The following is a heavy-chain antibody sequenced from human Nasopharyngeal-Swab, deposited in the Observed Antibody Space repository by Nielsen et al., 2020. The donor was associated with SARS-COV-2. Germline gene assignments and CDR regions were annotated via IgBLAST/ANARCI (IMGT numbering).Heavy chain of an antibody. Sequence: SQTLSLTCAISGDRVSSNSGWNWIRQSPSRGLEWLGRTYYDSKWYNDYAVSVKSRITINPDTSKNQFSLQLNSVTPEDTAVYYCARGGLRTRFDSWGQGTLVTVSS. CDR3: ARGGLRTRFDS. J-gene: IGHJ4*02. CDR1: GDRVSSNSG. CDR2: TYYDSKWYN. D-gene: IGHD5-12*01. V-gene: IGHV6-1*01.